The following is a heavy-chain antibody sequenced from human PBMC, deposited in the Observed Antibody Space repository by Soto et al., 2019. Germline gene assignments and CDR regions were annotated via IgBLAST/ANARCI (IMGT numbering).Heavy chain of an antibody. J-gene: IGHJ4*02. V-gene: IGHV3-30-3*01. Sequence: GGSLRLSCAASGFTFSSYAMHWVRQAPGKGLEWVAVISYDGSNKYYADSVKGRFTISRDNSKNTLYLQMNSLSAEDTAVYYCARGPSSLTRFDYWGQGTLVTVSS. CDR2: ISYDGSNK. CDR3: ARGPSSLTRFDY. CDR1: GFTFSSYA. D-gene: IGHD2-2*01.